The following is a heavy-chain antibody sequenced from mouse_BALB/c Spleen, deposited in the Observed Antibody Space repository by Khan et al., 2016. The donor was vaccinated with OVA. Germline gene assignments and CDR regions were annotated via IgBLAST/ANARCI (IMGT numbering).Heavy chain of an antibody. Sequence: VQLQESGPGLVAPSQSLSITCTVSGFSLTGYGVSWVRQPPGKGLEWLGMIWGDGSTDYNSALKSRLSISKDNSKRQVFLKMNSLQTDDTAKYYWARAYYGNDREAIDYWGQVTSVTGSS. CDR2: IWGDGST. CDR3: ARAYYGNDREAIDY. V-gene: IGHV2-6-7*01. CDR1: GFSLTGYG. J-gene: IGHJ4*01. D-gene: IGHD2-9*01.